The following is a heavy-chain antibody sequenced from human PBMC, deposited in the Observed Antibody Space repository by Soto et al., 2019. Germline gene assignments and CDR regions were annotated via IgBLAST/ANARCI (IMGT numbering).Heavy chain of an antibody. CDR2: ISYDGSNK. Sequence: GGSLRLSCAASGFTFSSYGMHWVRQAPGKGLEWVAVISYDGSNKYYADSVKGRFTISRDNSKNTLYLQMSSLRAEDTAVYYCAKGEEVPTFDYWGQGTLVTVSS. CDR3: AKGEEVPTFDY. J-gene: IGHJ4*02. CDR1: GFTFSSYG. V-gene: IGHV3-30*18. D-gene: IGHD1-26*01.